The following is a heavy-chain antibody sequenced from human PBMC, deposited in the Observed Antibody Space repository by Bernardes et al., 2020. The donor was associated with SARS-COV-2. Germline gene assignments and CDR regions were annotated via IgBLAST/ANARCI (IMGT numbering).Heavy chain of an antibody. CDR1: GFTFSSYA. CDR2: ISYDGSNK. J-gene: IGHJ6*02. Sequence: SLRLSCAASGFTFSSYAMHWVRQAPGKGLEWVAVISYDGSNKYYADSVKGRFTISRDNSKNTLYLQMNSLRAEDTAVYYCARARSHYDFWSGYVMDVWGQGTTVTVSS. CDR3: ARARSHYDFWSGYVMDV. V-gene: IGHV3-30*01. D-gene: IGHD3-3*01.